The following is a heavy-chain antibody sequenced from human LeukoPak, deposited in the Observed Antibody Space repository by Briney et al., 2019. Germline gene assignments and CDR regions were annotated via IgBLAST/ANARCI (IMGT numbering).Heavy chain of an antibody. CDR3: TTLKILGGNP. CDR2: IKSKTDGETT. V-gene: IGHV3-15*01. D-gene: IGHD3-3*01. Sequence: GGSLRLSCEASGFTFSAYAMTWVRQAPGKGLEWVGRIKSKTDGETTDYIAPVKGRFTISRDDSKNTVYLQMNSLKTEDTAVYYCTTLKILGGNPWGQGTLVTVSS. J-gene: IGHJ5*02. CDR1: GFTFSAYA.